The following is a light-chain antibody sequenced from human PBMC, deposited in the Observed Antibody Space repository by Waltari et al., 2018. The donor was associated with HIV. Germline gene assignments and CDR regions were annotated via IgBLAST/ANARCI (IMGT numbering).Light chain of an antibody. CDR1: TGAVTSGHY. V-gene: IGLV7-46*01. CDR2: DTK. CDR3: LLSYSGGPWV. J-gene: IGLJ3*02. Sequence: QAVVTQEPSLTVSPGDTVTLTCGSSTGAVTSGHYPYWFQQKPGQPPTTVIYDTKNTPSWTPARFSGSLVGDKAALTLSGAQPEDEADYYCLLSYSGGPWVFGGGTKLTVL.